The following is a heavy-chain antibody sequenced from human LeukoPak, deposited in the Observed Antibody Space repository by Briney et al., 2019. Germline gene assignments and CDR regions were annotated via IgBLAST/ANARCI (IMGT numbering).Heavy chain of an antibody. D-gene: IGHD3-16*01. CDR3: AKDASPLLGTGVNFDY. V-gene: IGHV3-9*01. CDR1: GFTFDDYA. CDR2: ISWNSGSI. Sequence: GRSLRLSCAASGFTFDDYAMHWVRHAPGKGLEWVSGISWNSGSIGYADSVKGRFTISRDNAKNSLYLQMNSLRAEDTALYYCAKDASPLLGTGVNFDYWGQGTLVTVSS. J-gene: IGHJ4*02.